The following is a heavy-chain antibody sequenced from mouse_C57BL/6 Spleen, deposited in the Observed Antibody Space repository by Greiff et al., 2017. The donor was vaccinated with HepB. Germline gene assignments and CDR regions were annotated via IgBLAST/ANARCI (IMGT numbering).Heavy chain of an antibody. D-gene: IGHD4-1*02. V-gene: IGHV1-55*01. J-gene: IGHJ4*01. Sequence: QVQLKESGAELVKPGASVKMSCKASGYTFTSYWITWVKQRPGQGLEWIGDIYPGSGSTNYNEKFKSKATLTVDTSSSTAYMQLSSLTSEDSAVYYCARSQLGYAMDYWGQGTSVTVSS. CDR2: IYPGSGST. CDR1: GYTFTSYW. CDR3: ARSQLGYAMDY.